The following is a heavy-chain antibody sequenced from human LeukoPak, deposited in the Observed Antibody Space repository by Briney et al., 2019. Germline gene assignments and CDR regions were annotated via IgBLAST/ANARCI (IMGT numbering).Heavy chain of an antibody. D-gene: IGHD4-17*01. V-gene: IGHV3-30*03. CDR3: ARTYGDMADY. Sequence: GRSLRLSCAASGFSFKDYNMHWVRQAPGKGLEWVAVITYDGSNKYYTDSVKGRFTISRDNSKSTLYLQMNSLRAEDTAVYYCARTYGDMADYWGQGTLVTVSS. CDR2: ITYDGSNK. CDR1: GFSFKDYN. J-gene: IGHJ4*02.